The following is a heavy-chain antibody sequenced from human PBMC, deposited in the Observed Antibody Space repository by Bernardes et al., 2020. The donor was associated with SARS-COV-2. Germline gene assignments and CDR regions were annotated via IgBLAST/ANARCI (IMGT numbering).Heavy chain of an antibody. CDR3: AKAPLPSYDFWSGYLFSLGGMPDV. CDR1: GFTFDDYA. D-gene: IGHD3-3*01. J-gene: IGHJ6*02. Sequence: GGSLRLSCAASGFTFDDYAMHWVRQAPGKGLEWVSGISWNSGSIGYADSVKGRFTISRDNAKNSLYLQMNSLRAEDTALYYCAKAPLPSYDFWSGYLFSLGGMPDVWGQGTTVTVSS. CDR2: ISWNSGSI. V-gene: IGHV3-9*01.